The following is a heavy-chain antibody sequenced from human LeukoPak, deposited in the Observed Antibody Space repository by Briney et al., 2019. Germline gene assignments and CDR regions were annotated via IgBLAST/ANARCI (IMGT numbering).Heavy chain of an antibody. D-gene: IGHD3-22*01. CDR1: GFTFSASW. V-gene: IGHV3-7*01. Sequence: GESLRLSCAASGFTFSASWMTWVRQAPGKGLEWVANIKQDGSEKYYVDSVKGRFTISRDNAKNSLYLQMNSLRAEDTAVYYCASIFYSIDYIFDYWGQGTLVTVSS. CDR3: ASIFYSIDYIFDY. J-gene: IGHJ4*02. CDR2: IKQDGSEK.